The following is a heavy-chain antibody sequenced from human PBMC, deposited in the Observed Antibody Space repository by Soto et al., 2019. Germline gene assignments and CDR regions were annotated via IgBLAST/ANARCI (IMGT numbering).Heavy chain of an antibody. Sequence: PGESLKISCKGSGYSFTSYWIGWVRQMPGKGLEWMGIIYPGDSDTRYSPSFQGQVTISADKSISTAYLQWSSLKASDTAMYYCARQRCSSTSCYTFWFDPWGQGTLVTVSS. D-gene: IGHD2-2*02. V-gene: IGHV5-51*01. CDR1: GYSFTSYW. CDR3: ARQRCSSTSCYTFWFDP. J-gene: IGHJ5*02. CDR2: IYPGDSDT.